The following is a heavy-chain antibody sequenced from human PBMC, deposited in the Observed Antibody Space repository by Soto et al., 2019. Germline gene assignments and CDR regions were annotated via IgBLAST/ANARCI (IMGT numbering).Heavy chain of an antibody. Sequence: QVQLVQSGAEVKKPGSSVKVSCKASGGTFSSYAISWVRQAPGQGLEWMGGIIPIFGTANYAQKFQGRVTITADESTSTAYMELSSLRSEATAVYYCARSRVTYYYDRSAFDIWGQGTRVTVSS. CDR3: ARSRVTYYYDRSAFDI. CDR1: GGTFSSYA. D-gene: IGHD3-22*01. J-gene: IGHJ3*02. V-gene: IGHV1-69*01. CDR2: IIPIFGTA.